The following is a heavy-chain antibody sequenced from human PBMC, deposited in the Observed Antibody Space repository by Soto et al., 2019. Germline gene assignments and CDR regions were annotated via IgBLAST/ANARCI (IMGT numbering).Heavy chain of an antibody. CDR3: AKQQMGVIRALDY. CDR2: ISETGNT. D-gene: IGHD1-26*01. CDR1: GFTFSNYA. V-gene: IGHV3-23*01. Sequence: GGSLRLSCAASGFTFSNYAMRWIRQAPGKGLEWVSTISETGNTYYADSVRGRFATSRDNSENTLYLQMSSLRAEDTAVYYCAKQQMGVIRALDYWGQGTLVTVSS. J-gene: IGHJ4*02.